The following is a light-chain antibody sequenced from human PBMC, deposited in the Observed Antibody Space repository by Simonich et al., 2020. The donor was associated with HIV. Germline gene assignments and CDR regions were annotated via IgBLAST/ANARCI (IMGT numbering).Light chain of an antibody. V-gene: IGKV3-15*01. CDR3: QQYNDWPT. CDR1: QSVSRN. J-gene: IGKJ4*01. Sequence: EIVMTQSPATLSVSPGERATLSCSASQSVSRNLAWYQQKPGQSPRLLIYGASTRAAGIPARFSGSGSGTEFSLTISSMQSEDFAVYSCQQYNDWPTFGGGTKVEIK. CDR2: GAS.